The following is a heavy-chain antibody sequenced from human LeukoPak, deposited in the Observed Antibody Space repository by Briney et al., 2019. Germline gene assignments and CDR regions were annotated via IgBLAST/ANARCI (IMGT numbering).Heavy chain of an antibody. D-gene: IGHD2-8*01. J-gene: IGHJ6*02. CDR1: GFTVSSNY. V-gene: IGHV3-66*01. CDR2: IYSGGST. CDR3: ARTNTAYYGMDV. Sequence: GGSLRPSCAASGFTVSSNYMSWVRQAPGKGLEWVSVIYSGGSTYYADSVKGRFTISRDNSKNTLYLQMNSLRAEDTAVYYCARTNTAYYGMDVWGQGTTVTVSS.